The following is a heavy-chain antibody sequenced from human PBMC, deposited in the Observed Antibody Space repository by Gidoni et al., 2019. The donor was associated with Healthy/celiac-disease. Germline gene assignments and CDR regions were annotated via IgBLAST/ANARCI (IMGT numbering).Heavy chain of an antibody. Sequence: QVQLQESDPGLVQPSQTLSLTCTVSGASISSGGSYCSWIRQHPGKGLEWIGYIYYSGSTYYNPSLKSRVTISVDTYKNQFSLKLSSVTAADTAVYYCARAGYSLTLYYYYGMDVWGQGTTVTVSS. CDR3: ARAGYSLTLYYYYGMDV. CDR2: IYYSGST. V-gene: IGHV4-31*03. CDR1: GASISSGGSY. D-gene: IGHD4-4*01. J-gene: IGHJ6*02.